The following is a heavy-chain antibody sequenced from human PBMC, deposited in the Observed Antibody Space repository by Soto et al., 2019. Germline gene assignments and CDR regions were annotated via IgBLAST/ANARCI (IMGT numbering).Heavy chain of an antibody. J-gene: IGHJ1*01. D-gene: IGHD2-21*02. Sequence: QVQLVESGGGVVQPGRSLRLSCAASGFTFSSYGMHWVRQAPGKGLEWVAVISYDGSNKYYADSVKGRFTISRDNSKNTLYLQMNSLRAEDTAVYYCAKDPTGVTGIPQHWGQGTLVTVSS. CDR3: AKDPTGVTGIPQH. V-gene: IGHV3-30*18. CDR1: GFTFSSYG. CDR2: ISYDGSNK.